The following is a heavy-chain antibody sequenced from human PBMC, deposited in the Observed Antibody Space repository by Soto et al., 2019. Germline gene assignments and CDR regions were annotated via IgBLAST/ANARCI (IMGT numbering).Heavy chain of an antibody. Sequence: SETLSLSSAESGGSMRNYSWTWIRQPPGQGLEWIGYIHYSGTTSFFPSYNPSLRSRVTISEDTSKNQFSLKVLSVTTADTAVYFCAAGEASSRNLAPYYLDFWGQGTLVTVSS. CDR2: IHYSGTT. D-gene: IGHD6-13*01. CDR3: AAGEASSRNLAPYYLDF. J-gene: IGHJ4*02. V-gene: IGHV4-59*01. CDR1: GGSMRNYS.